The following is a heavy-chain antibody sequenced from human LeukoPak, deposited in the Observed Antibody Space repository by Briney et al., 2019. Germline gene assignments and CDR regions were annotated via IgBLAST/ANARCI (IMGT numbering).Heavy chain of an antibody. D-gene: IGHD5-18*01. V-gene: IGHV3-7*01. Sequence: GGSLRLSCAASGFTFSSYWMSWVRQAPGKALEWVANIKQDGSEKYYVDSVKGRFTISRDNAKNSLYLQMNSLRAEDTAVYYRARAEEEVLGYSYGNFDYWGQGTLVTVSS. J-gene: IGHJ4*02. CDR3: ARAEEEVLGYSYGNFDY. CDR2: IKQDGSEK. CDR1: GFTFSSYW.